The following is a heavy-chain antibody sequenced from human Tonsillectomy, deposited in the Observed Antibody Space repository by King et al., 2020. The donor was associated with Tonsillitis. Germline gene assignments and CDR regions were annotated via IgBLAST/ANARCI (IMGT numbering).Heavy chain of an antibody. CDR2: VYYSGST. J-gene: IGHJ4*02. Sequence: QLQESGPGLVKPSETVSLICTVSGGSISSSSYYWGWIRQPPGKGLEWIGSVYYSGSTYYNPSLKSRVTISVDTSKNQFSLKLSSVTAADTAVYYCPRRWVVPAATPLDYWGQGTLVTVSS. CDR3: PRRWVVPAATPLDY. CDR1: GGSISSSSYY. D-gene: IGHD2-8*01. V-gene: IGHV4-39*01.